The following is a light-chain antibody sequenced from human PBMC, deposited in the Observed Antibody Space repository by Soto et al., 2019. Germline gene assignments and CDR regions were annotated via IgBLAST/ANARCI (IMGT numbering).Light chain of an antibody. CDR2: GAS. V-gene: IGKV3-20*01. Sequence: PGERATLSCRASQSVSSSYLAWYQQKPGQAPRLLIYGASSRATGIPDRFSGSGSGTDFTLTISRLEPEDFAVYYCQQYGSSPYTLGQGTKLEIK. CDR1: QSVSSSY. J-gene: IGKJ2*01. CDR3: QQYGSSPYT.